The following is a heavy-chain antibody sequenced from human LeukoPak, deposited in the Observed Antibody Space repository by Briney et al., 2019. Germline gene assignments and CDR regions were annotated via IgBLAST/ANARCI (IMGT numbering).Heavy chain of an antibody. V-gene: IGHV3-48*03. CDR3: ARARGATVTTPIDY. Sequence: GGSLRLSCAASGFTFSSYEMNWVRQAPGKGLEWVSYISGSGRTIYYADSVKGRFTISRDSAKNSLYLQMNSLRAEDTAVYYCARARGATVTTPIDYWGQGTLVTVSS. D-gene: IGHD4-17*01. J-gene: IGHJ4*02. CDR1: GFTFSSYE. CDR2: ISGSGRTI.